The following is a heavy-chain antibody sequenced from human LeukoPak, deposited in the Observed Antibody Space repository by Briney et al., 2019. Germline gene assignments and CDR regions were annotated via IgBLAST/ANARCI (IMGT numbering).Heavy chain of an antibody. Sequence: SETLSLTCSLSGGSMRSYYWSWIRQPAGQGLEWIGRIYTSGSTNYNPSLTSRVTMSVDTSKNQFSLKLSSVTAADTAVYYCARGYGGSTSCYLLDYWGQGTLVTVSS. CDR1: GGSMRSYY. CDR3: ARGYGGSTSCYLLDY. D-gene: IGHD2-2*01. CDR2: IYTSGST. V-gene: IGHV4-4*07. J-gene: IGHJ4*02.